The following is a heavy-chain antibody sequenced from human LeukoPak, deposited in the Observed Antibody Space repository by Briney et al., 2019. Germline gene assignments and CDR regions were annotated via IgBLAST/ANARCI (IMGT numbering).Heavy chain of an antibody. Sequence: GGSLRLSCAASGFTFSSYWMHWVRQAPGKGLVWVSRINSDGSSTSYADSVKGRFTISRDNAKNTLYLQMNSLRAEDTAVYYCARDRKSLGYCSSTSWPRGSSMDVWGQGTTVTVSS. J-gene: IGHJ6*02. V-gene: IGHV3-74*01. CDR3: ARDRKSLGYCSSTSWPRGSSMDV. CDR2: INSDGSST. D-gene: IGHD2-2*01. CDR1: GFTFSSYW.